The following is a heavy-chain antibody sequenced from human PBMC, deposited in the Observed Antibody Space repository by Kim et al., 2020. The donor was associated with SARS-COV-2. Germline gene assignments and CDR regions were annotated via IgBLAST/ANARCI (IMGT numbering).Heavy chain of an antibody. D-gene: IGHD5-18*01. V-gene: IGHV3-33*06. CDR1: GFTFSSYG. Sequence: GGSLRLSCAASGFTFSSYGMHWVRQAPGKGLEWVAVIWYDGSNKYYADSVKGRFTISRDNSKNTLYLQMNSLRAEDTAVYYCAKDTAMAERWLHIFDYWGQGTLVTVSS. CDR3: AKDTAMAERWLHIFDY. J-gene: IGHJ4*02. CDR2: IWYDGSNK.